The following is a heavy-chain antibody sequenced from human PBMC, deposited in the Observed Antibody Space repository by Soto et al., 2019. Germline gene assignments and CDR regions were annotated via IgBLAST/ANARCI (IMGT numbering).Heavy chain of an antibody. CDR3: ARDAGIAVAGTGEYSYSGMAV. V-gene: IGHV4-59*01. CDR2: IYYSGST. J-gene: IGHJ6*04. Sequence: SETLSLTCTVSGGSIISYYGSWIRQPPGKGLEWIGYIYYSGSTNYNPSLKSRVTISVDTSKNQFSLKLSSVTAADTAVYYCARDAGIAVAGTGEYSYSGMAVWGKGTTVTVSS. CDR1: GGSIISYY. D-gene: IGHD6-19*01.